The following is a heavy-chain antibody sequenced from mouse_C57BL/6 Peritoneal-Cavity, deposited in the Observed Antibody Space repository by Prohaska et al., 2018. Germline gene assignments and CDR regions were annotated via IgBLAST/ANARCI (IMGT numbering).Heavy chain of an antibody. V-gene: IGHV6-3*01. CDR1: GFTFSNYW. CDR3: TGRYYGSRGYCCDY. CDR2: IRLKSVNDGT. D-gene: IGHD1-1*01. J-gene: IGHJ2*01. Sequence: EVKLEESGGGLVQPGGSMKLSCVASGFTFSNYWMNWVRQSPEKGLEWVAQIRLKSVNDGTHYAGAVKGRFTISRDESKSSVYLQMNNLRAEDTGIYYCTGRYYGSRGYCCDYWGQGTTLTVSS.